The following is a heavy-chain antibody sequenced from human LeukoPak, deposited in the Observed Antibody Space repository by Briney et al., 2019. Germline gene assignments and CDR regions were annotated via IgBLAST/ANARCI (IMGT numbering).Heavy chain of an antibody. CDR3: ANNYDSSAASAFEI. Sequence: PSETLSLTCTVSGGSISSGSYYWSWIRQPAGKGLEWIGRIYTSGSTNYNPSLKSRVTISVDTSKNQLSLKLSSVTAADTAVYYCANNYDSSAASAFEIWGQGTMVTVSS. CDR1: GGSISSGSYY. D-gene: IGHD3-22*01. V-gene: IGHV4-61*02. J-gene: IGHJ3*02. CDR2: IYTSGST.